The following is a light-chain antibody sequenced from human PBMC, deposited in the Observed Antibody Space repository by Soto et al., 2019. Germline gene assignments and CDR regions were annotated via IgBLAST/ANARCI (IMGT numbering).Light chain of an antibody. Sequence: QSVLTQTPSFTAAPGQRVTLSCSGSRSNIGSDYVSWYQAVPGRVPKLVIYDNNKRPSGIPDRFSGSKSGSSATLGITGLQAEDEADYYCSTWDSSLSAVLFGGGTKLTVL. J-gene: IGLJ2*01. V-gene: IGLV1-51*01. CDR3: STWDSSLSAVL. CDR2: DNN. CDR1: RSNIGSDY.